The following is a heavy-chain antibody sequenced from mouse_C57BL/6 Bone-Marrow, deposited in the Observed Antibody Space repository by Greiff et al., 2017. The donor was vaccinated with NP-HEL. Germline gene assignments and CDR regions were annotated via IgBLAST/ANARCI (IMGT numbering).Heavy chain of an antibody. CDR2: IYPGDGDT. Sequence: QVQLQQSGAELVKPGASVKISCKASGYAFSSYWMNWVKQRPGKGLEWIGQIYPGDGDTNYNGKFKGKATLTADKSSSTAYMQLSSLTSEDSAVYFCAIRITTVKDYYAMDYWGQGTSVTVSS. CDR1: GYAFSSYW. J-gene: IGHJ4*01. CDR3: AIRITTVKDYYAMDY. D-gene: IGHD1-1*01. V-gene: IGHV1-80*01.